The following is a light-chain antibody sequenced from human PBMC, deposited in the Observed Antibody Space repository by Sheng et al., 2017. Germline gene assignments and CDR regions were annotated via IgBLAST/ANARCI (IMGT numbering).Light chain of an antibody. J-gene: IGKJ4*02. CDR2: DAS. Sequence: EIVLTQSPDTLSLSPGERATLSCWASETVSRFLAWYQQKPGQAPRLLIYDASNRATGIPARFSGSGSGTDFALTITSLEPEDFAVYYCQHRRNWPLTFGGGTKVEIK. CDR1: ETVSRF. CDR3: QHRRNWPLT. V-gene: IGKV3-11*01.